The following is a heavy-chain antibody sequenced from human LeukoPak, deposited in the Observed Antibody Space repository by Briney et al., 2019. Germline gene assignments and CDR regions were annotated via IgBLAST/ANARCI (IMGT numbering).Heavy chain of an antibody. J-gene: IGHJ4*02. Sequence: PGGALRLSCAASGFTFSNAWMRWVRQAPGKGLEWGGRIKSKTEGGTTDYAAPVKGRFTISRDDSKNTLYLQMNSLKTEDTAVYYCTTLHTIFGVVIIQRVYWGQGTLVTVSS. D-gene: IGHD3-3*01. CDR3: TTLHTIFGVVIIQRVY. CDR1: GFTFSNAW. CDR2: IKSKTEGGTT. V-gene: IGHV3-15*01.